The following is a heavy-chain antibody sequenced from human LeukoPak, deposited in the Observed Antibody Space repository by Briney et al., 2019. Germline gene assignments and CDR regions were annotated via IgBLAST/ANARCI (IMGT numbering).Heavy chain of an antibody. CDR1: GYTFTSYY. CDR3: ARGDGEGATIYAFDI. V-gene: IGHV1-46*01. CDR2: INPSGGRT. Sequence: ASVKVSCKTSGYTFTSYYIHWVRQAPGQGLEWMGIINPSGGRTSYAQKFQGRVTMTRDMSTSTVYMELSSLIADDTAVYYCARGDGEGATIYAFDIWGQGTMVTVSS. D-gene: IGHD1-26*01. J-gene: IGHJ3*02.